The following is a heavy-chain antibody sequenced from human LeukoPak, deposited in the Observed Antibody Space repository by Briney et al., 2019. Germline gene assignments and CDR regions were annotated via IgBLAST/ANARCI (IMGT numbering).Heavy chain of an antibody. V-gene: IGHV1-2*02. CDR1: GYTFTGYY. CDR3: ASFAIVDYVFGY. Sequence: ASVTVSCKASGYTFTGYYMHWVRQAPGQGLEWMGWINPNSGGTNYAQKFQGRVTMTRDTSISTAYMELSRLRSDDTAVYYCASFAIVDYVFGYWGQGTLVTVSS. CDR2: INPNSGGT. J-gene: IGHJ4*02. D-gene: IGHD4/OR15-4a*01.